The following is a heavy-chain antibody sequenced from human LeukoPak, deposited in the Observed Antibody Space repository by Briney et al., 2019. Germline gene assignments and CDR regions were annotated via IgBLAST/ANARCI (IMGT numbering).Heavy chain of an antibody. CDR1: VYTFTDYY. Sequence: ASVTVSFKAYVYTFTDYYMHWVRQAPGQGLEGMGWINPNSGGTNYAQKFQGRVTMTRDTSISTAYMELSRLRSDDTAVYYCAREGPIVGATHLVDYWGQGTLVTVSS. CDR3: AREGPIVGATHLVDY. CDR2: INPNSGGT. D-gene: IGHD1-26*01. V-gene: IGHV1-2*02. J-gene: IGHJ4*02.